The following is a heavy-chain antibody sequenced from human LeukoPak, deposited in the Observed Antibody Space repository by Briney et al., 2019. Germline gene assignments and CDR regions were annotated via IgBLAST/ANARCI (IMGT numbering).Heavy chain of an antibody. CDR3: ARGGSRTVADPRVGY. CDR2: ISSSSSAI. CDR1: GFTFSSYA. V-gene: IGHV3-48*02. D-gene: IGHD6-19*01. J-gene: IGHJ4*02. Sequence: PGGSLRLSCAASGFTFSSYAMHWVRQAPGKGLEWVSYISSSSSAIYYADSVKGRFTIFRDNAKNSLYLQMNSLRDEDTAMYYCARGGSRTVADPRVGYWGQGTLVTVSS.